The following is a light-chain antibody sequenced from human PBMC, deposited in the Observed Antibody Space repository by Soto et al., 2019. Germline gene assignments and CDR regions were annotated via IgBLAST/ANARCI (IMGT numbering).Light chain of an antibody. V-gene: IGKV1-9*01. Sequence: IQVTQSPSFLSASVGDRVTITCRTSQGVTNSFAWYQQKSGKAPRLLIYSISSLISGVPSRFSGSGSGTEFTLTISSLQPEDFATYYCQQLYTYPHTFGLGTQLEI. CDR2: SIS. CDR3: QQLYTYPHT. CDR1: QGVTNS. J-gene: IGKJ2*01.